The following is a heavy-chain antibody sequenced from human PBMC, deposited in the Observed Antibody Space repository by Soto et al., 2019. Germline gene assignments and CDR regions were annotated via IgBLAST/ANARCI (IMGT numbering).Heavy chain of an antibody. CDR2: IYYSGST. Sequence: SETLSLTCTVSGGSIRSYCWTWIRQPPGEGLEWIGYIYYSGSTYYNPSLKSRVTISVDTSKNQFSLKLSSVTAAGTAVYYCARFDSGSSRLQYYFDCWGQGTLVTVAS. CDR1: GGSIRSYC. D-gene: IGHD6-6*01. CDR3: ARFDSGSSRLQYYFDC. V-gene: IGHV4-59*12. J-gene: IGHJ4*02.